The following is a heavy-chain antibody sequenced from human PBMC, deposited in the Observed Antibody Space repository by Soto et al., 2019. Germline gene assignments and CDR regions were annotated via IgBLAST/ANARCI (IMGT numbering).Heavy chain of an antibody. D-gene: IGHD4-4*01. J-gene: IGHJ6*02. CDR3: ASQTTVTSYYGMDV. Sequence: GESLKISCKGSGYSFTSYWISWVRQMPGKGLAWMGRLDPSDSYTNYSPSFQGHVTIPADKSISTASLQWSSLKASDTAMYYCASQTTVTSYYGMDVWGQGTTVTVSS. CDR2: LDPSDSYT. CDR1: GYSFTSYW. V-gene: IGHV5-10-1*01.